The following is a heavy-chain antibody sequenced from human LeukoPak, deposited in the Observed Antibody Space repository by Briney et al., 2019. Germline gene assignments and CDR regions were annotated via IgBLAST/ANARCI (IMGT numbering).Heavy chain of an antibody. Sequence: SETLSLTCTVSGGSISSYYWSWIRQPPGKGLEWIGYIYYSGSTYYNPSLKSRVTISVDTSKNQFSLKLSSVTAADTAVYYCATQAYTMVRGVYHYGMDVWGQGTTVTVSS. J-gene: IGHJ6*02. CDR2: IYYSGST. CDR3: ATQAYTMVRGVYHYGMDV. V-gene: IGHV4-59*01. D-gene: IGHD3-10*01. CDR1: GGSISSYY.